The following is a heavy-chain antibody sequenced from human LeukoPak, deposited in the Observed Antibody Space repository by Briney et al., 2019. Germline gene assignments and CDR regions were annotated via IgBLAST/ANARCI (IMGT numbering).Heavy chain of an antibody. CDR3: ARGNRLYSSSWSSLPFDI. Sequence: ASVKVSCKASGYTFTSYGISWVRQAPGQGLEWMGWISAYNGNTNYAQKLQGRVTMTRDTPISTASMELSSLRSEDTAVYYCARGNRLYSSSWSSLPFDIWGQGTMVTVSS. D-gene: IGHD6-13*01. CDR1: GYTFTSYG. CDR2: ISAYNGNT. J-gene: IGHJ3*02. V-gene: IGHV1-18*01.